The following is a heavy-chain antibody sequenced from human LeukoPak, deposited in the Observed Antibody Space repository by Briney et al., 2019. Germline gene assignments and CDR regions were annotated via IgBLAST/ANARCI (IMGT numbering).Heavy chain of an antibody. V-gene: IGHV2-5*01. CDR3: AHTTYYYDSSGRWFDY. J-gene: IGHJ4*02. CDR2: IYWNDDK. CDR1: GFSLSTSAVG. D-gene: IGHD3-22*01. Sequence: SGPTLVKPTQTLTLTCTFSGFSLSTSAVGVGWIRQPPGKALEWLALIYWNDDKRYSPSLKSRLTITKDTSKNQVVLTMTNMDPVDTATYYCAHTTYYYDSSGRWFDYWGQGTLVTVSS.